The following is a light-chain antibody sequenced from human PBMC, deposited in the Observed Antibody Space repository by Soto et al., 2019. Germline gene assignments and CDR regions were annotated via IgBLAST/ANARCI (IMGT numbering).Light chain of an antibody. CDR2: DVS. CDR3: ISYTTISTYV. J-gene: IGLJ1*01. V-gene: IGLV2-14*03. CDR1: SSDVGSYNY. Sequence: SVLTQPAYVYGSPGQSIAISCKGTSSDVGSYNYVSWYQHHPGKAPKVMIYDVSSRPSGVSNRFSGSKSGNTASLTISGLQAEDEADYYCISYTTISTYVFGTGTKSPS.